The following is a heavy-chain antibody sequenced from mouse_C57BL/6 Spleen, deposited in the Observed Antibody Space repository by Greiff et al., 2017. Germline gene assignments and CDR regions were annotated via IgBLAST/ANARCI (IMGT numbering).Heavy chain of an antibody. J-gene: IGHJ2*01. CDR1: GYSITSGYY. D-gene: IGHD2-3*01. Sequence: EVQLQQSGPGLVKPSQSLSLTCSVTGYSITSGYYWNWIRQFPGNKLEWMGYISYDGSNNYNPSLKNRISITRDTSKNQFFLKLNSVTTEDTATYYCARERLLYYFDYWGQGTTLTVSS. V-gene: IGHV3-6*01. CDR3: ARERLLYYFDY. CDR2: ISYDGSN.